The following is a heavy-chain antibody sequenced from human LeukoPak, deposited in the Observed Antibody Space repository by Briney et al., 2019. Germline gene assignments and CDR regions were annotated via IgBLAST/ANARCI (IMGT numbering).Heavy chain of an antibody. CDR2: IYSGGST. CDR3: ARGILGYCSGGSCLNYFDY. CDR1: GFTVGSNY. J-gene: IGHJ4*02. Sequence: GGSLRLSCAASGFTVGSNYMSWVRQAPGKGLEWVSVIYSGGSTYYADSVKGRFTISRDNSKNTLYLQMNSLRAEDTAVYYCARGILGYCSGGSCLNYFDYWGQGTLVTVSS. D-gene: IGHD2-15*01. V-gene: IGHV3-53*01.